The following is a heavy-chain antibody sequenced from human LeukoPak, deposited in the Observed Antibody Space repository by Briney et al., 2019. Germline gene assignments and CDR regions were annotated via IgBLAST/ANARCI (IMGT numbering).Heavy chain of an antibody. J-gene: IGHJ4*02. CDR2: TYCRSKWYN. D-gene: IGHD3-9*01. CDR3: ARQRYGPIDY. Sequence: SQTLSLTCAISGDSISSNSATWNWIRQSPARGLEWLGRTYCRSKWYNEYAASVKSRITFNPDTSKNQFSLQLNSVTPEDTAVYYCARQRYGPIDYWGQGTLVTVSS. V-gene: IGHV6-1*01. CDR1: GDSISSNSAT.